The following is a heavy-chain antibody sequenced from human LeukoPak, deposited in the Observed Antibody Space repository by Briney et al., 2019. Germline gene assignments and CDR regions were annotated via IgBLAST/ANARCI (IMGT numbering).Heavy chain of an antibody. CDR1: RFTFKNYG. V-gene: IGHV3-33*01. D-gene: IGHD3-16*01. Sequence: PGGSLRLSCAASRFTFKNYGMHWVRQAPGKGLEWVAVIYYDGSKKYYADSVKGRFTISRDNSKNTVHLEMSSLRVEDTAVYHCARSLGETTFDYWGQGTPVTVSP. CDR2: IYYDGSKK. J-gene: IGHJ4*02. CDR3: ARSLGETTFDY.